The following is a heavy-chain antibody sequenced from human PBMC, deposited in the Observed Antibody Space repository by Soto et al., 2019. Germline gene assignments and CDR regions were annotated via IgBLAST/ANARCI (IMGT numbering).Heavy chain of an antibody. CDR1: GFTFSSYA. D-gene: IGHD6-19*01. CDR3: AKGLGSGLYYFDY. J-gene: IGHJ4*02. V-gene: IGHV3-23*01. CDR2: ISGSGGST. Sequence: SLRLSCAASGFTFSSYAMSWVRQAPGKGLEWVSAISGSGGSTYYADSVKGRFTISRDNSKNTLYLQMNSLRAEDTAVYYCAKGLGSGLYYFDYWGQGTLVTVSS.